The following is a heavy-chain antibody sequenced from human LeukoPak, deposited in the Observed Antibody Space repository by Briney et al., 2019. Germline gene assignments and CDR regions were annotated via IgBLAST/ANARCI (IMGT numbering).Heavy chain of an antibody. D-gene: IGHD6-19*01. Sequence: SETLSPTCTVSGGSISSSSYYWGWIRQPPGKGLEWIGSIYYSGSTYYNPSLKSRVTISVDTSKNQFSLKLSSVTAADTAVYYCARGGSSGCPDYWGQGTLVTVSS. CDR3: ARGGSSGCPDY. V-gene: IGHV4-39*07. CDR1: GGSISSSSYY. J-gene: IGHJ4*02. CDR2: IYYSGST.